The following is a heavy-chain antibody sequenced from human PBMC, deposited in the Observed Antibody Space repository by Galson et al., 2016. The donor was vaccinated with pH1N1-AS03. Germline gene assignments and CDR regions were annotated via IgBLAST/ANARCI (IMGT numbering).Heavy chain of an antibody. V-gene: IGHV1-2*04. CDR1: GYIFTGFY. Sequence: KVSCKASGYIFTGFYVHWVRQAPGQGLEWMGWINTDSGVTNYAQKFEAWVTMTRDTSVSTAYMELYGLKSDDTAVYYCARDPRGPCTSATCPTTYYFGMYVWGQGTTVIVSS. D-gene: IGHD2-2*01. CDR3: ARDPRGPCTSATCPTTYYFGMYV. J-gene: IGHJ6*02. CDR2: INTDSGVT.